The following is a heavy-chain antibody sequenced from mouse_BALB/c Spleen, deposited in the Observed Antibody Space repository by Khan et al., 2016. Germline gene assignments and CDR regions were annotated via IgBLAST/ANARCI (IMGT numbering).Heavy chain of an antibody. J-gene: IGHJ2*01. D-gene: IGHD2-1*01. V-gene: IGHV1-15*01. CDR1: GYTFSDYE. CDR3: TRKGIFYGTYDFDS. CDR2: IDPETGGT. Sequence: QVQLQQSGAELVRPGASVTLSCKASGYTFSDYEMHWVKQTPVHGLQWIGSIDPETGGTAYNQKFKGQATLTAGRSSSTSYMELRRLTSEDSAVYYCTRKGIFYGTYDFDSWGQGTTLTVSS.